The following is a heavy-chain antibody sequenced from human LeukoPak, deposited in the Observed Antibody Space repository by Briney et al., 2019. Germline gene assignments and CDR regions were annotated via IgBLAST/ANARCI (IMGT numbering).Heavy chain of an antibody. J-gene: IGHJ4*02. CDR1: GFTFSSYS. V-gene: IGHV3-21*01. CDR2: INSSSSYI. Sequence: TGGSLRLSCAASGFTFSSYSMNWVRQAPGKGLEWVSSINSSSSYIYYADSVKGRFTISRDNAKNSLYLQMNSLRAEDTAVYYCARDLPDYYDSSGLRGDWGQGTLVTVSS. CDR3: ARDLPDYYDSSGLRGD. D-gene: IGHD3-22*01.